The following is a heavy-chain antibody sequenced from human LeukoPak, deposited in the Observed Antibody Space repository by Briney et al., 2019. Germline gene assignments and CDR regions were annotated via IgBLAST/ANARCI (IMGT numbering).Heavy chain of an antibody. CDR1: GGSISSSNW. CDR3: ARDSPQWLVRGTKYNWFDP. CDR2: IYHSGST. D-gene: IGHD6-19*01. Sequence: SETLSLTCAVSGGSISSSNWWSWVRQPPGKGLEWIGEIYHSGSTNYNPSLKSRVTMSVDKSKNQLSLKLSTVTAADTAVYYCARDSPQWLVRGTKYNWFDPWGQGTLVTVSS. V-gene: IGHV4-4*02. J-gene: IGHJ5*02.